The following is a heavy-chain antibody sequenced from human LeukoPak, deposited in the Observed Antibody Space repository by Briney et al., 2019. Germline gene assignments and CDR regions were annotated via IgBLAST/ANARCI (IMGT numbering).Heavy chain of an antibody. Sequence: PSETLSLTCAVYGGSFSGYYWSWIRQPPGKGLEWIGEINHSGSTNYNPSLKGRVTISVDTSKNQFSLKLSSVTAADTAVYYCARGLGVNYDFWSGKAPHYMDVWGKGTTVTVSS. J-gene: IGHJ6*03. CDR3: ARGLGVNYDFWSGKAPHYMDV. CDR2: INHSGST. V-gene: IGHV4-34*01. D-gene: IGHD3-3*01. CDR1: GGSFSGYY.